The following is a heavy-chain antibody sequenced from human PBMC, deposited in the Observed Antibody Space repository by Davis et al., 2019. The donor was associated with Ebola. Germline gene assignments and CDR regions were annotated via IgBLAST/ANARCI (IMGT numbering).Heavy chain of an antibody. V-gene: IGHV3-23*01. J-gene: IGHJ4*02. Sequence: GESLKISCAGSGFTFSTYAMTWVRQAPGKGLEWVSRISGSGGDPHYADSVKGRFTISRDNSKNTLYLQMNSLRAEDTAVYYCAKRWEIRYFGYWGQGTLVTVSS. CDR3: AKRWEIRYFGY. D-gene: IGHD1-26*01. CDR1: GFTFSTYA. CDR2: ISGSGGDP.